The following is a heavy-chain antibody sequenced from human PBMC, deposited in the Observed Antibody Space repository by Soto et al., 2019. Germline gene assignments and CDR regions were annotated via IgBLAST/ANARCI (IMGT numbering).Heavy chain of an antibody. J-gene: IGHJ6*02. CDR3: VRGTQTPGLDI. V-gene: IGHV3-33*01. Sequence: GGSLRLSCAASGFTFSSYGMHWVRQAPGKGLEWVAVIWYDGSNKYYADSVKGRFTISRDNSKNTLYLQMNSLRAEDTATYYCVRGTQTPGLDIWGPGTTVTVSS. CDR1: GFTFSSYG. CDR2: IWYDGSNK. D-gene: IGHD1-7*01.